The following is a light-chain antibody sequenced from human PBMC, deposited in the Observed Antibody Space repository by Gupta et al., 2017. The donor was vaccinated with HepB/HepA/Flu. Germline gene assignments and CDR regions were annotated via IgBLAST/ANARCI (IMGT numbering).Light chain of an antibody. CDR2: GVS. V-gene: IGKV3-20*01. CDR3: HQYGSSPRT. Sequence: EIVLTQSPGTLSLSPGERATLSCRASQRVTSNYLGWYQQKPGQAPRLLIFGVSNRATGIPDRFSGSGSGTDLTLTISRLEPEDFAVYYCHQYGSSPRTFGQGTKVNIK. CDR1: QRVTSNY. J-gene: IGKJ1*01.